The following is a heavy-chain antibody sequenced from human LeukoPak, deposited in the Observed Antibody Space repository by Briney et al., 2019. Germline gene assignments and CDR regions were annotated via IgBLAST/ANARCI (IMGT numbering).Heavy chain of an antibody. CDR1: GFTLSSYA. Sequence: PGGSLRPSCAASGFTLSSYAMSWVRQAAGKRLEWVSGISGSGGRTYYADSVKGRFTISRDNSQNTLYLQMNSLRAEDTAVYYCAKDRGSSSWYGGRPFWFDPWGQGTLVTVSS. V-gene: IGHV3-23*01. D-gene: IGHD6-13*01. CDR3: AKDRGSSSWYGGRPFWFDP. CDR2: ISGSGGRT. J-gene: IGHJ5*02.